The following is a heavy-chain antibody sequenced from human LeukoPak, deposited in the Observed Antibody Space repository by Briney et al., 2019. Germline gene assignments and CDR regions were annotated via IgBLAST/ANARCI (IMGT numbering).Heavy chain of an antibody. V-gene: IGHV4-59*01. Sequence: PSETLSLTCTVSHGSISGFHWSWIRQPPGKGLEWIGYIFYSGSTNYNPSLKSRVTISVDTSRNKVSLKLSSVTAVDTAVYYCARGGAFSSSWYADYWGQGTLVTVST. J-gene: IGHJ4*02. CDR2: IFYSGST. CDR3: ARGGAFSSSWYADY. CDR1: HGSISGFH. D-gene: IGHD6-13*01.